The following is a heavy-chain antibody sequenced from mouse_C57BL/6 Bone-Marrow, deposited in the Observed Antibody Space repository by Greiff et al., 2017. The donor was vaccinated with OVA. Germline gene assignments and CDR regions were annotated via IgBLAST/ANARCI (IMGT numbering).Heavy chain of an antibody. J-gene: IGHJ2*01. CDR1: GYTFTSYW. CDR3: ARRGLLLLSYYFDY. CDR2: IYPGSGST. D-gene: IGHD1-1*01. Sequence: QVQLQQPGAELVKPGASVKMSCKASGYTFTSYWITWVKQRPGQGLEWIGDIYPGSGSTNYNEKLKRKATLTVDTSSSTAYMQLSSLTSDDSAVYYCARRGLLLLSYYFDYWGQGTTLTVSS. V-gene: IGHV1-55*01.